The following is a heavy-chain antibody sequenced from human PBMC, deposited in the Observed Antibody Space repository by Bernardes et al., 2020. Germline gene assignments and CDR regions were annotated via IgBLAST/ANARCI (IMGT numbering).Heavy chain of an antibody. CDR1: GFAFNSYW. V-gene: IGHV3-74*03. Sequence: GRSLTLSRAASGFAFNSYWMYWVRHAPGKGLVWVARINDDGSTTTYADSVKGRFTISRDNPKNTLYLQMNSLRAEDTAVYFCARGGFWSGYYYSDYWGQGARVTVSS. CDR2: INDDGSTT. D-gene: IGHD3-3*01. J-gene: IGHJ4*02. CDR3: ARGGFWSGYYYSDY.